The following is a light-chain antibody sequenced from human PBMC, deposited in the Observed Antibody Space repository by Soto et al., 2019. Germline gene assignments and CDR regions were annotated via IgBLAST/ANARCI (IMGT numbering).Light chain of an antibody. CDR3: QTWGTGIVV. CDR1: SGHSSYA. J-gene: IGLJ2*01. CDR2: VNSDGSH. Sequence: QPVLTQSPSASASLGASVKLTCTLTSGHSSYAIAGHQQQPEKGPRYLMKVNSDGSHSKEDGIPDRFSGSSSGADRYLTISNPQSEAEADYYCQTWGTGIVVFGGGTKLTVL. V-gene: IGLV4-69*01.